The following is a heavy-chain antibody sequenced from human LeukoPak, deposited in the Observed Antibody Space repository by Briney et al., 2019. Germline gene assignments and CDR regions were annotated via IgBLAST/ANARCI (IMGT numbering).Heavy chain of an antibody. CDR2: IYAGGST. CDR1: GFTVSSNY. Sequence: GGSLRLSCAASGFTVSSNYMSWVRQAPGKGLEWVSVIYAGGSTYYADSVKGRFTISRDNSKHTLYLQMNSLRAEDTAVYYCATASGTYTSTYWGQGTLVTVSS. J-gene: IGHJ4*02. V-gene: IGHV3-66*01. CDR3: ATASGTYTSTY. D-gene: IGHD1-26*01.